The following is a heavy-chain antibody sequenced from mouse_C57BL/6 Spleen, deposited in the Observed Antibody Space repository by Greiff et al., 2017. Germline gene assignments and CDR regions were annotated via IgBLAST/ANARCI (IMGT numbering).Heavy chain of an antibody. J-gene: IGHJ4*01. V-gene: IGHV3-6*01. D-gene: IGHD2-4*01. CDR2: ISYDGSN. CDR3: FYYDYDGYAMDY. CDR1: GYSITSGYY. Sequence: EVQLQQSGPGLVKPSQSLSLTCSVTGYSITSGYYWYWIRKFPGNKLEWVGYISYDGSNNYNPSLKNRISITRDTSKNPFFLKLKSVTTEDTATYCCFYYDYDGYAMDYWGQGTSVTVSS.